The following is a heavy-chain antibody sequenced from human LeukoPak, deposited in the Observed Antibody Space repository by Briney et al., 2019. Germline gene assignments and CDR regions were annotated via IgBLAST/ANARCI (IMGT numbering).Heavy chain of an antibody. CDR3: ARGYLEPELLYMDV. CDR2: IIPIFGTA. CDR1: GGTFSSYA. V-gene: IGHV1-69*05. D-gene: IGHD1-26*01. J-gene: IGHJ6*03. Sequence: SVKVSCKASGGTFSSYAISWVRQAPGQGLEWMGGIIPIFGTANYAQKFQGRVTITTDESTSTAYMELSSLRSEDTAGYYCARGYLEPELLYMDVWGKGTTVTVSS.